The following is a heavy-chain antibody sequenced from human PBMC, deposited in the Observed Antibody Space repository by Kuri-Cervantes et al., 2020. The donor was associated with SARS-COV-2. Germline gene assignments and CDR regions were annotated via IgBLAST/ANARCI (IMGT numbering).Heavy chain of an antibody. CDR2: INRSGST. CDR3: AKRGYYYDSSGLTD. D-gene: IGHD3-22*01. Sequence: SETLSLTCAVYGGSFSGYYWSWIRQPPGKGLEWIGEINRSGSTNYNPSLKSRVTISVDTSKNQFSLKLSSVTAADTAVYYCAKRGYYYDSSGLTDWGQGTLVTVSS. CDR1: GGSFSGYY. J-gene: IGHJ4*02. V-gene: IGHV4-34*01.